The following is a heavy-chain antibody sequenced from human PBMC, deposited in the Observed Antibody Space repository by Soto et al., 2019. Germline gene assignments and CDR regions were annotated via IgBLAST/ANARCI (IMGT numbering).Heavy chain of an antibody. J-gene: IGHJ5*02. V-gene: IGHV4-34*01. CDR1: GGSFSGYY. CDR2: INHSGST. D-gene: IGHD6-13*01. CDR3: ARASRRSSSWYRNWFDP. Sequence: QVQLQQWGAGLLKPSETLSLTCAVYGGSFSGYYWSWIRQPPGKGLEWIGEINHSGSTNYNPSLKIRVTISVDTSKNQFSLKLSSVTAADTAVYYCARASRRSSSWYRNWFDPWGQGTLVTVSS.